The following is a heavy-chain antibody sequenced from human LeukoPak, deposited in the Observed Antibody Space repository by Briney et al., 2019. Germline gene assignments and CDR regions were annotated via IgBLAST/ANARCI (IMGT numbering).Heavy chain of an antibody. Sequence: SETLSLTCTVSGGSISSYYWNWIGQPPGKGLEWIGYIYYSGSTNYNPSLKSRVTISVDTSKNQFSLKLSSVTAADTAVYYCARNMIVAPDAFDIWGQGTMVTVSS. CDR2: IYYSGST. CDR1: GGSISSYY. J-gene: IGHJ3*02. CDR3: ARNMIVAPDAFDI. D-gene: IGHD3-22*01. V-gene: IGHV4-59*01.